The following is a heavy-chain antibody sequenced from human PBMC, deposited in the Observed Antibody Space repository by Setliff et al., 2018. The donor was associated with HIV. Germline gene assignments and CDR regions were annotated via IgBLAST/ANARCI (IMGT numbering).Heavy chain of an antibody. V-gene: IGHV1-24*01. CDR3: ARQFSNSFDS. Sequence: ASVKVSCKVSGDTLTELSIHWVRQAPGKGLEWMGGFDPEDGETVYAQKFQGRVTMTEDTSADTAYMELSSLISEDTAMYYCARQFSNSFDSWGQGTLVTVSS. D-gene: IGHD7-27*01. CDR1: GDTLTELS. J-gene: IGHJ4*02. CDR2: FDPEDGET.